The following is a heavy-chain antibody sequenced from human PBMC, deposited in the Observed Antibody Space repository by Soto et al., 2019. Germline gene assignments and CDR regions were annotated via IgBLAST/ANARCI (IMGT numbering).Heavy chain of an antibody. D-gene: IGHD4-17*01. J-gene: IGHJ4*02. CDR2: ITGYNGNT. Sequence: QGRLVQSGAEVKEPGASVKVSCQASGYTFTSYGIPWVRQAPGQGLEWVGWITGYNGNTHHAQRLQDRVTLTPDTSTNTAYMELRSLRSDDTAVYYCARDRGDYDYWRQVTLVTVSS. CDR1: GYTFTSYG. CDR3: ARDRGDYDY. V-gene: IGHV1-18*01.